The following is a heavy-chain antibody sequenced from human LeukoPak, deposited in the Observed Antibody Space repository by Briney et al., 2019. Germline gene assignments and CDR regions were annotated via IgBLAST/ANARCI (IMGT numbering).Heavy chain of an antibody. D-gene: IGHD2-8*01. CDR3: ASCTGPYYYGMDV. CDR1: GGSISSYY. Sequence: SETLSLTSPVSGGSISSYYWSWIRQPPGKGLEWNGYIYYSGSTNYNPSLKSRVTISVDTSKNQFSLKLSSVTAADTAVYYCASCTGPYYYGMDVWGQGTTVTVSS. CDR2: IYYSGST. V-gene: IGHV4-59*01. J-gene: IGHJ6*02.